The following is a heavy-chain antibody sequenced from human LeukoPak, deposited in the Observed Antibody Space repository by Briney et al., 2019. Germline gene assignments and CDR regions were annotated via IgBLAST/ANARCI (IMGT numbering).Heavy chain of an antibody. CDR1: GFTFSSYW. CDR3: ARVRSGSSAGNYGMDV. Sequence: GGSLRLSCAASGFTFSSYWMHWVRQAPGKGLVWVSRINSDGSSTSYADSVKGRFTISRDNAKNTLYLQMSSLRAEDTAVYYCARVRSGSSAGNYGMDVWGQGTTVTVSS. CDR2: INSDGSST. J-gene: IGHJ6*02. D-gene: IGHD1-26*01. V-gene: IGHV3-74*01.